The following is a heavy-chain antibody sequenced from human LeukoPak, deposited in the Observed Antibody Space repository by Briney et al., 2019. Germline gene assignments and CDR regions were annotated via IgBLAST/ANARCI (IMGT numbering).Heavy chain of an antibody. J-gene: IGHJ3*02. CDR2: IYYSGNT. V-gene: IGHV4-59*01. CDR1: GGSISSYY. CDR3: ARSYCGGGSCGAFDI. Sequence: SETLSLTCTVSGGSISSYYWSWIRQPPGKGLEWIGYIYYSGNTNYNPSLKSRVTISVDTSKNQFSLRLSSVTAADTAVCYCARSYCGGGSCGAFDIWGQGTMVTVSS. D-gene: IGHD2-15*01.